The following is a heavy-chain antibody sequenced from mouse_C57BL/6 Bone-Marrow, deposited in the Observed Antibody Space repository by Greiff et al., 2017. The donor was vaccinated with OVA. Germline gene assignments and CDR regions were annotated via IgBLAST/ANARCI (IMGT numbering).Heavy chain of an antibody. D-gene: IGHD1-1*01. V-gene: IGHV3-1*01. CDR2: ISYSGST. J-gene: IGHJ1*03. Sequence: EVKLMESGPGMVKPSQSLSLTCTVTGYSITSGYDWHWIRHFPGNKLEWMGYISYSGSTNYNPSLKSRISITHDTSKTHFFLKLKSVTTEDTATYYCARAYGSSYDWYFDVWGTGTTVTVSS. CDR3: ARAYGSSYDWYFDV. CDR1: GYSITSGYD.